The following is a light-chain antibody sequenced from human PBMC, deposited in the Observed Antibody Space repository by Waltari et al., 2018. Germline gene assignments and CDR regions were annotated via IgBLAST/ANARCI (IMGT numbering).Light chain of an antibody. CDR3: YQSGSLPYT. CDR2: YAS. Sequence: IVLTQSPDFQSVTLKEKITITCRASQSISNGLHWYQQTPVQSPKILVVYASQSISGVPSRYSGSGSGTEFTLIINSLEAEDAAAYYCYQSGSLPYTFGQGTKLAI. V-gene: IGKV6D-21*02. CDR1: QSISNG. J-gene: IGKJ2*01.